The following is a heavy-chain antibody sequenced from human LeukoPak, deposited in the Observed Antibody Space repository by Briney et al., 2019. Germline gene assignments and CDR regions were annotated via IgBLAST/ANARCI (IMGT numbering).Heavy chain of an antibody. Sequence: GGSLRLSCAASGFTFSSYWMHWVRQAPGKGLEWVSSISSSSSYIYYADSVKGRFTISRDNAKNSLYLQMNSLRAEDTAVYYCAREDTMIVVVIADPNYYYGMDVWGQGTTVTVSS. J-gene: IGHJ6*02. CDR1: GFTFSSYW. CDR2: ISSSSSYI. CDR3: AREDTMIVVVIADPNYYYGMDV. V-gene: IGHV3-21*01. D-gene: IGHD3-22*01.